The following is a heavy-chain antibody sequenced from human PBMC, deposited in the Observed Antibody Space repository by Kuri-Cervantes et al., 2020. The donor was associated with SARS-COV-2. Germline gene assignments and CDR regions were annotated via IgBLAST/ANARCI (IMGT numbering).Heavy chain of an antibody. D-gene: IGHD6-6*01. V-gene: IGHV1-69*05. CDR3: ARVSKAARPSAWFDP. Sequence: SVKVSCKASGGTFSSYAISWVRQAPGQGLEWMGRIIPIFGTANYAQKSQGRVTMTRDTSISTAYMELSRLRSDDTAVYYCARVSKAARPSAWFDPWGQGTLVTVSS. J-gene: IGHJ5*02. CDR2: IIPIFGTA. CDR1: GGTFSSYA.